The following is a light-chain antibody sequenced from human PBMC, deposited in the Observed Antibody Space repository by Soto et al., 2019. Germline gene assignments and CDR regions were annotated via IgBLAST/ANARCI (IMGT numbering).Light chain of an antibody. CDR3: QQYNNWPLT. V-gene: IGKV3-15*01. CDR2: GAS. Sequence: EIVMTQSPATLSVSPGERATLSCRASQSVSNHLAWYQQKPGQAPRLLIFGASTRATGIPARFSGSGSGTEFTLTISSLQSEDFAVYYCQQYNNWPLTFGQGTKVEIK. CDR1: QSVSNH. J-gene: IGKJ1*01.